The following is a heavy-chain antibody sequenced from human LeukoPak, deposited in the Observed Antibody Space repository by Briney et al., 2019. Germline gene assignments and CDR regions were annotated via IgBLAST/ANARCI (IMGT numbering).Heavy chain of an antibody. J-gene: IGHJ4*02. CDR1: GGSISSYY. CDR3: AGGGYDGSVYTRDFDY. V-gene: IGHV4-59*01. D-gene: IGHD3-22*01. CDR2: IYYSGST. Sequence: SETLSLTCTVSGGSISSYYWSWIRQPPGKGLEWIGYIYYSGSTNYNPSLKSRVTISVDTSKNQFSLKLSSVTAADTAVYYCAGGGYDGSVYTRDFDYWGQGTLVTVSS.